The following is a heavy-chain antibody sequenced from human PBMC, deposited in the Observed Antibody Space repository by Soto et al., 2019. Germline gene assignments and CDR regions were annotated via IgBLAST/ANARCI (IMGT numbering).Heavy chain of an antibody. V-gene: IGHV4-31*03. CDR1: GGSINSGDYY. CDR2: IHHRGNT. Sequence: SETLSLTCTVSGGSINSGDYYWNWIRQHPEKGLEWIGSIHHRGNTYYSPSLESRISISIDTSKNQFSLRLSSVTAADTAVYYCAREGGSYDSGGFLIRGAFDVWGQGTTVTVSS. CDR3: AREGGSYDSGGFLIRGAFDV. J-gene: IGHJ3*01. D-gene: IGHD3-22*01.